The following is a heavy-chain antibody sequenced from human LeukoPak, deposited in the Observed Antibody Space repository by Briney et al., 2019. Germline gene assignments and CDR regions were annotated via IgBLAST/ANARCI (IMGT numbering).Heavy chain of an antibody. CDR2: IYTSGRT. CDR1: GDSVSSNS. V-gene: IGHV4-4*09. CDR3: SVAGS. Sequence: SETLSLTCTVTVSGDSVSSNSWSWIRQPPGKGLEWIGYIYTSGRTSYKPSLRSRVTISVDTPKNQFSPTLSSVTAADTAVYYCSVAGSWGQGTLVTVSS. D-gene: IGHD2-15*01. J-gene: IGHJ4*02.